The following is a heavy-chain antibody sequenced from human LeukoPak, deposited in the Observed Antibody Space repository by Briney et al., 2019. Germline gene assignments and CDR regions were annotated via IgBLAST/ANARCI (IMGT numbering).Heavy chain of an antibody. CDR2: MNPNSGNT. J-gene: IGHJ6*02. CDR3: ARGKLGYCSSPSCYCDWEYYYYGMDV. Sequence: ASVKVSCKASGYTFTSYDINWVRQATGQGLEWMGWMNPNSGNTGYAQKFKGRVPITRNTSISTAYMELSSLRSEDTAVYYCARGKLGYCSSPSCYCDWEYYYYGMDVWGQGTTITVSS. V-gene: IGHV1-8*01. CDR1: GYTFTSYD. D-gene: IGHD2-2*01.